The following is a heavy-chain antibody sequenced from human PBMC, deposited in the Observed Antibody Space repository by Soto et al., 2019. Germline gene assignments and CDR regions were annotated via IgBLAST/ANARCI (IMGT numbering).Heavy chain of an antibody. CDR2: IYHSGST. Sequence: LSLTCTVSGGSISSYYWSWIRQPPGKGLEWIGYIYHSGSTNYNPSLKSRVTISVDTSKNQFSLKLSSVTAADTAVYYCASTYDILTGYQNFPFDYWGQGTLVTVSS. D-gene: IGHD3-9*01. J-gene: IGHJ4*02. CDR3: ASTYDILTGYQNFPFDY. V-gene: IGHV4-59*01. CDR1: GGSISSYY.